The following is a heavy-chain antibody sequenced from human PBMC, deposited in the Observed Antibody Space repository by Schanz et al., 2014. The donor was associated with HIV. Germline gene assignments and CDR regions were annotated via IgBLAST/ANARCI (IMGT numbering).Heavy chain of an antibody. Sequence: QVQLVESGGGVVQPGRSLRLSCAASGFSFSTYDMHWVRQAPGKGLEWETFTWHDGSNEYYADSVKGRFTISRDNSKNTLYLHMNSLRAEDTAVYFCTRGRFLERGGMDVWGQGTAVTVSS. CDR2: TWHDGSNE. V-gene: IGHV3-33*01. CDR3: TRGRFLERGGMDV. D-gene: IGHD3-3*01. CDR1: GFSFSTYD. J-gene: IGHJ6*02.